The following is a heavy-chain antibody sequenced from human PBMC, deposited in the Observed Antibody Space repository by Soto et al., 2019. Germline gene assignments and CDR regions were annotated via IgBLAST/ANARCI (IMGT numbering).Heavy chain of an antibody. CDR2: ISYDGSKR. CDR3: AKAYYDSAGYYFIDF. Sequence: VQLVESGGGVVQPGRSLRLSCAASGLTFSTYGMHWVRQAPGKGLEWVAVISYDGSKRYYADSVKGRFTISRDNSKNTVYLLVNSLRVEDTDVYFCAKAYYDSAGYYFIDFWGQGTLVTVSS. J-gene: IGHJ4*02. V-gene: IGHV3-30*18. D-gene: IGHD3-22*01. CDR1: GLTFSTYG.